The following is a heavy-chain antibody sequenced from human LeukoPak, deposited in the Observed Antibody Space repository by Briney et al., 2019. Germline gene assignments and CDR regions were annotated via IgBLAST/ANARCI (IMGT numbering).Heavy chain of an antibody. D-gene: IGHD3-22*01. J-gene: IGHJ3*02. CDR1: GYSFTSYW. Sequence: AGESLKISCKGPGYSFTSYWIGWVRQMPGKGLEWMGIIYPGDSDTRYSPSFQGQVTISADKSISTAYLQWSSLKASDTAMYYCARQESDSSGYYYDAFDIWGQGTMVTVSS. CDR2: IYPGDSDT. CDR3: ARQESDSSGYYYDAFDI. V-gene: IGHV5-51*01.